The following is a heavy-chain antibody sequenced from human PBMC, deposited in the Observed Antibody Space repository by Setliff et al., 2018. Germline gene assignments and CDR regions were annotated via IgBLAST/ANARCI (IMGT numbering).Heavy chain of an antibody. J-gene: IGHJ5*02. V-gene: IGHV4-61*02. CDR1: GDSISSGIYH. D-gene: IGHD2-2*01. CDR2: IYVNGGST. Sequence: SETLSLTCSVSGDSISSGIYHWSWIRQPAGKGLEWIGRIYVNGGSTTYSPSLKSRVTISVDTSKNQFSLNLSSVTAADTAVYYCARAGYELGQYNWFDPWGQGTLVTV. CDR3: ARAGYELGQYNWFDP.